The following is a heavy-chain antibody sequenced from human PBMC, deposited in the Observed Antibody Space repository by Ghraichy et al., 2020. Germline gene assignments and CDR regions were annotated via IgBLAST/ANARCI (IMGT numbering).Heavy chain of an antibody. D-gene: IGHD3-3*02. CDR3: ARGGDIFLL. CDR1: GFIFGDYY. Sequence: RGSLRLSCAASGFIFGDYYMSWIRQAPGKGLELISYISSGSGSTIYYADSLKGRFTISRDNAKKSLHLEMNNLGAGDTAIYYCARGGDIFLLWGQGTLVTVSS. CDR2: ISSGSGSTI. J-gene: IGHJ4*02. V-gene: IGHV3-11*01.